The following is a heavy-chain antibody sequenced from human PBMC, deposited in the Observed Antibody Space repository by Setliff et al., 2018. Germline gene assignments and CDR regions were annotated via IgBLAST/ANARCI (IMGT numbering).Heavy chain of an antibody. CDR1: GYTFTSYG. CDR2: ISAYNGNT. J-gene: IGHJ1*01. D-gene: IGHD2-8*02. Sequence: GASVKVSCKASGYTFTSYGISWVRQAPGQGLEWMGWISAYNGNTNYAHKLQGRVTLTTDTSTGTAYMELRSLRSDDTAVYYCSRLVRYCTVTSCQRASGGEHWGQGTLVTVSS. CDR3: SRLVRYCTVTSCQRASGGEH. V-gene: IGHV1-18*01.